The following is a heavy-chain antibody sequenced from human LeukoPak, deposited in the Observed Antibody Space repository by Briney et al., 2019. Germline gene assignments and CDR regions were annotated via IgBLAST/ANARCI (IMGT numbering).Heavy chain of an antibody. D-gene: IGHD6-13*01. CDR1: GYTFTSYG. V-gene: IGHV1-18*01. Sequence: ASVKVSCKASGYTFTSYGISWVRQAPGQGLEWMGWISAYNGNTNYAQKLQGRVTMTTDTSTSTAYMELRSLRSDDTAVYYCARIAHPNFSSSYSWENSEYFQHWGQGTLVTVSS. CDR2: ISAYNGNT. CDR3: ARIAHPNFSSSYSWENSEYFQH. J-gene: IGHJ1*01.